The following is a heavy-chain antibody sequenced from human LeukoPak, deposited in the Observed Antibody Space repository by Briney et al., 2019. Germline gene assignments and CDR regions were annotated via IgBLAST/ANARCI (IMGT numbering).Heavy chain of an antibody. CDR3: ARVGVGGSSSWYNYYYGMDV. CDR2: IIPILGIA. D-gene: IGHD6-13*01. Sequence: GASVKVSCKASGGTFSSYTISWVRQAPGQGLEWMGRIIPILGIANYAQKFQGRVTITADKSTSTAYMELSSLRSEDTAVYYCARVGVGGSSSWYNYYYGMDVWGQGTTVTVSS. J-gene: IGHJ6*02. CDR1: GGTFSSYT. V-gene: IGHV1-69*02.